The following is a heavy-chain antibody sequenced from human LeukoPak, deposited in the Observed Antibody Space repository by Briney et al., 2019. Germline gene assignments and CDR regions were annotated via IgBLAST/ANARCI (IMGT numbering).Heavy chain of an antibody. CDR2: IIPIFGTA. CDR1: GGTFSSYA. D-gene: IGHD3-22*01. CDR3: ARAGRPVYYYDSSGYYY. J-gene: IGHJ4*02. V-gene: IGHV1-69*13. Sequence: SVKVSCKASGGTFSSYAISWVRQAPGRGLEWMGGIIPIFGTANYAQKFQGRVTITADESTSTAYMELSSLRSEDTAVYYCARAGRPVYYYDSSGYYYWGQGTLVTVSS.